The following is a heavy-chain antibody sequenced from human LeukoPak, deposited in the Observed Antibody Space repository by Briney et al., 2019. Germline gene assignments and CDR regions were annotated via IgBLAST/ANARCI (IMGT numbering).Heavy chain of an antibody. J-gene: IGHJ1*01. D-gene: IGHD3-10*01. V-gene: IGHV3-30*04. CDR1: GFTFSNYA. Sequence: GGSLRLSCSASGFTFSNYAMHWVRQAPGKGPEWVAVISYDGRNKYYAESVGGRFTISRDSAWNTVYLQMNSLRAEDTAVYYCARGSGVSGTYGSYFQHWGQGTPVNVSP. CDR2: ISYDGRNK. CDR3: ARGSGVSGTYGSYFQH.